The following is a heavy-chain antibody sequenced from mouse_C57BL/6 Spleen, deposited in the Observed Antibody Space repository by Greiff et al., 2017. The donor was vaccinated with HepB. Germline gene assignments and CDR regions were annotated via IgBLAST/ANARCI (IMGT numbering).Heavy chain of an antibody. CDR2: ISYDGSN. V-gene: IGHV3-6*01. Sequence: EVQLQESGPGLVKPSQSLSLTCSVTGYSITSGYYWNWIRQFPGNKLEWMGYISYDGSNNYNPSLKNRISITRDTSKNQFFLKLNSVTTEDTATYYCARGGMVTTGYFDYWGQGTTLTVSS. CDR3: ARGGMVTTGYFDY. J-gene: IGHJ2*01. D-gene: IGHD2-2*01. CDR1: GYSITSGYY.